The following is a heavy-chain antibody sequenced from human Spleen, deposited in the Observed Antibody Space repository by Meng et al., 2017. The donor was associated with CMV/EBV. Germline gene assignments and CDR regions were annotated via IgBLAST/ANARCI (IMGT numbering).Heavy chain of an antibody. D-gene: IGHD6-6*01. CDR1: GDSVSSSSYY. CDR3: AREVSSSSGFDP. Sequence: GSLRLSCIVSGDSVSSSSYYWGWIRQPPGKGLEWIGSIYYTAKTYNNPSLRGRVTMSLDTSKNQFSLNLGSVTAADTAVYYCAREVSSSSGFDPWGQGTLVTVS. V-gene: IGHV4-39*07. J-gene: IGHJ5*02. CDR2: IYYTAKT.